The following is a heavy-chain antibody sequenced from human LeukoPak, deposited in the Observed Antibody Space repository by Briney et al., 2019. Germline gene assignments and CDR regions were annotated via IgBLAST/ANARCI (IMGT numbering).Heavy chain of an antibody. D-gene: IGHD3-9*01. CDR3: ASADYDMAFDI. J-gene: IGHJ3*02. Sequence: SETLSLTCTVSGGSISSGGYYWSWIRQHPGKGLEWIGYIYYSGSTDYNPSLKSRFTMSVGTSKNQFSLKLSSVTAADTAVYYCASADYDMAFDIWGQGTMVTVSS. V-gene: IGHV4-31*03. CDR2: IYYSGST. CDR1: GGSISSGGYY.